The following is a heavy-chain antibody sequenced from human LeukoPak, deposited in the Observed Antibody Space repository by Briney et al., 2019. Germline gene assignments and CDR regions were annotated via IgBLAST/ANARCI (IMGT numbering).Heavy chain of an antibody. CDR3: AKGKETYGFPFDY. V-gene: IGHV3-53*01. D-gene: IGHD3-10*01. J-gene: IGHJ4*02. Sequence: PGGSLRLSCAASGFTVSNNFMSWVRQAPGKGLEWVSVIHSGGTTYYADSVKGRFTISRDNAKNSLYLQMNSLRAEDTAVYYCAKGKETYGFPFDYWGQGTLVTVSS. CDR2: IHSGGTT. CDR1: GFTVSNNF.